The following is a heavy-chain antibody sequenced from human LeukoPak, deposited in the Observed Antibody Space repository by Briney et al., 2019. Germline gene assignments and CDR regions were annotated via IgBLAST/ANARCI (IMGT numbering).Heavy chain of an antibody. CDR1: GYTFTSFG. CDR2: NSAYNGNT. J-gene: IGHJ4*02. D-gene: IGHD6-19*01. CDR3: ARGAASGWPDYYFDY. Sequence: KASYKASGYTFTSFGISWVRPAPGQGLEWMGWNSAYNGNTNYAQKLQGRVTMTTDTSTSTAYMELRSLRSDDTAVYYCARGAASGWPDYYFDYWGQGTLVTVSS. V-gene: IGHV1-18*01.